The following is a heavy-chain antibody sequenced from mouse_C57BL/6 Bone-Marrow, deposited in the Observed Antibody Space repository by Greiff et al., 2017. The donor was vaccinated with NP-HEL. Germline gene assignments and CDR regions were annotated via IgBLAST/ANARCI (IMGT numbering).Heavy chain of an antibody. Sequence: EVKLVESGGGLVQPGESLKLSCESNEYEFPSHDMSWVRKTPEKRLELVAAINSDGGSTYYPDTMERRFIISRDNTKKTLYLQMSSLRSEDTALYYWASTMVTTEYYYAMDYWGQGTSVTVSS. CDR3: ASTMVTTEYYYAMDY. J-gene: IGHJ4*01. CDR1: EYEFPSHD. CDR2: INSDGGST. D-gene: IGHD2-2*01. V-gene: IGHV5-2*01.